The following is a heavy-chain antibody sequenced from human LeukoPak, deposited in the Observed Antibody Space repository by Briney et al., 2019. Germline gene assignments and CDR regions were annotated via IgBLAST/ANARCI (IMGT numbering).Heavy chain of an antibody. V-gene: IGHV3-53*01. D-gene: IGHD3-10*01. CDR3: ANLPRGDY. CDR2: IYSGGNT. J-gene: IGHJ4*02. CDR1: GFTFSRNY. Sequence: GGPLRLSCAAWGFTFSRNYMSWVRQAPGKGLEWVSVIYSGGNTYYADFVKGRFTISRDNSKNALYLQINSLTAEDTAVYYCANLPRGDYWGLGTLVTVSS.